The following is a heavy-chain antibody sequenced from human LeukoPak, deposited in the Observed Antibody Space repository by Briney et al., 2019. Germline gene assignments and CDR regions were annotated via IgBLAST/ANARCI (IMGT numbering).Heavy chain of an antibody. J-gene: IGHJ4*02. D-gene: IGHD3-22*01. CDR2: ISGSGGST. V-gene: IGHV3-23*01. CDR3: ASSNITMIVVVIPTAPDY. Sequence: GGSLRLSCAASGFTFSDYYMGWIRQAPGKGLEWVSAISGSGGSTYYADSVKGLFTISRDNSKNTLHLQMNSLRAEDTAVYYCASSNITMIVVVIPTAPDYWGQGTLVTVSS. CDR1: GFTFSDYY.